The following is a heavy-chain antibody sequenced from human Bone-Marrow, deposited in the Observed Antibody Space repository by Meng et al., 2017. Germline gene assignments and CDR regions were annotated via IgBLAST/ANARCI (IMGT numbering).Heavy chain of an antibody. CDR2: INPNSGGT. Sequence: ASVKVSCKASGYTFTGYYMHWVRQAPGQGLEGMGWINPNSGGTNYAQKFQGRVTMTRDTSISTAYMELSRLRSDDTAVYYCASGITMVRGVIITPPWGTAVTVTDVWGQGTTVTVSS. D-gene: IGHD3-10*01. J-gene: IGHJ6*02. CDR1: GYTFTGYY. V-gene: IGHV1-2*02. CDR3: ASGITMVRGVIITPPWGTAVTVTDV.